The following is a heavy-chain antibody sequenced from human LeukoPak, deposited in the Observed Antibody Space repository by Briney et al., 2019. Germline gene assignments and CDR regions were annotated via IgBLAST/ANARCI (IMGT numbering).Heavy chain of an antibody. Sequence: PGGSLRLSCAASGFTFSRYAMSWIRQAPGKGLEWVSSISVGGTTTYYADSVKGRFSISRDNSENTLYLQMNGLRADDTAVYSCAKSFTSSSSDYWGQGTLVTVSS. V-gene: IGHV3-23*01. J-gene: IGHJ4*02. CDR3: AKSFTSSSSDY. D-gene: IGHD6-13*01. CDR2: ISVGGTTT. CDR1: GFTFSRYA.